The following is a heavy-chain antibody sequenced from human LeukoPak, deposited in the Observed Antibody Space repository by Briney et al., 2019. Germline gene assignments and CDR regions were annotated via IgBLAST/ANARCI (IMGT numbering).Heavy chain of an antibody. CDR2: IYYSGST. CDR1: GGSISSYY. J-gene: IGHJ6*03. Sequence: SETLSLTCTVSGGSISSYYWSWIRQPPGKGLEWIGYIYYSGSTNYNPSLKSRVTMSVDTSKNQFSLKLSSVTAADTAVYYCARDVGYCSSTSCRYYYYYYMDVWGKGTTVTVSS. V-gene: IGHV4-59*12. D-gene: IGHD2-2*01. CDR3: ARDVGYCSSTSCRYYYYYYMDV.